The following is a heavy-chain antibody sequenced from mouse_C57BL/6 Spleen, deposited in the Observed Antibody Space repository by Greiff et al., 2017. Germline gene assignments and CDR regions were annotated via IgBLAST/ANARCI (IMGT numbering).Heavy chain of an antibody. J-gene: IGHJ2*01. CDR1: GFTFSSYG. D-gene: IGHD3-1*01. Sequence: EVKLVESGGDLVKPGGSLKLSCAASGFTFSSYGMSWVRQTPDKRLEWVATISSGGSYTYYPDSVKGRFTISRDNAKNTLYLQMSSLKSEVTAMYYCARHFGGYYFDYWGQGTTLTVSS. V-gene: IGHV5-6*01. CDR2: ISSGGSYT. CDR3: ARHFGGYYFDY.